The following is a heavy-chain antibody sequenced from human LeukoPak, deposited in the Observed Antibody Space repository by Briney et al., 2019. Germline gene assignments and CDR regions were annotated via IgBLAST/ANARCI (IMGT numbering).Heavy chain of an antibody. J-gene: IGHJ4*02. CDR2: INPNSGGT. D-gene: IGHD2-15*01. CDR1: GYTFTGYY. V-gene: IGHV1-2*02. CDR3: ARDLSTDPIVVVVAATGFDY. Sequence: ASVKVSCKASGYTFTGYYMHWVRQAPGQGLEWMGWINPNSGGTNYVQKFQGRVTMTRDTSISTAYMELSRLRSDDTAVYYCARDLSTDPIVVVVAATGFDYWGQGTLVTVSS.